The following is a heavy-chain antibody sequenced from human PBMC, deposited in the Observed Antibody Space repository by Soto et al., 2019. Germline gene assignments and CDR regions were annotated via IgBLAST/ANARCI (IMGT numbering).Heavy chain of an antibody. CDR2: LKPRTDSGAI. J-gene: IGHJ4*02. D-gene: IGHD3-3*01. Sequence: EVKLVESGGGLVKTGGSLRLSCAASDFSFTDSWMNWVRQSPGRGLEWVGRLKPRTDSGAIEYAADVKGSFTISRDESANTVYLNIYILTVDDTAVYFCVTDRRGYYATRAHYYFSHWAQGTLVTVSS. V-gene: IGHV3-15*07. CDR3: VTDRRGYYATRAHYYFSH. CDR1: DFSFTDSW.